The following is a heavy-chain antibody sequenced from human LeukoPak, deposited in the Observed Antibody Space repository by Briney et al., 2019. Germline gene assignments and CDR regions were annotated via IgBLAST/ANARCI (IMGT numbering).Heavy chain of an antibody. CDR1: GYTFTGYY. J-gene: IGHJ4*02. CDR2: TNPNSGGT. V-gene: IGHV1-2*02. CDR3: ARIYDSSGYPFDY. Sequence: ASVKISCKASGYTFTGYYMHWVRQAPGQGLEWMGWTNPNSGGTNYAQKFQGRVTMTRDTSISTAYMELSRLRSDDTAVYYCARIYDSSGYPFDYGGQGTLVTVSS. D-gene: IGHD3-22*01.